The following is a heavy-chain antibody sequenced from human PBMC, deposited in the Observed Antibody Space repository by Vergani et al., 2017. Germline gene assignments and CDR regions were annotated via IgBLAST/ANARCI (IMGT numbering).Heavy chain of an antibody. CDR2: ISYDGSNK. CDR1: GFTFSSYA. V-gene: IGHV3-30*04. D-gene: IGHD6-19*01. CDR3: ARVVYSSGWFYYYYYYMDV. Sequence: QVQLVESGGGVVQPGRSLRLSCAASGFTFSSYAMHWVRQAPGKGLEWVAVISYDGSNKYYADSVKGRFTISRDNSKNTLYLQMNSLRAEDTAVYYCARVVYSSGWFYYYYYYMDVWGKGTTVTVSS. J-gene: IGHJ6*03.